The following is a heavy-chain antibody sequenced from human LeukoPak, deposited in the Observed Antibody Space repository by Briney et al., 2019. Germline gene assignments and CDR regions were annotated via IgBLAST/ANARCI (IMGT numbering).Heavy chain of an antibody. CDR1: GFTFSSYA. Sequence: GSLRLSCAASGFTFSSYAMSWVRQAPGKGLEWVGRTRNKANGYTTEYAASVKGRFTISRDDSKNPLYLQMNSLKTEDTAVYYCARAVPVGYYFDYWGQGTLVTVSS. CDR3: ARAVPVGYYFDY. CDR2: TRNKANGYTT. D-gene: IGHD4-17*01. V-gene: IGHV3-72*01. J-gene: IGHJ4*02.